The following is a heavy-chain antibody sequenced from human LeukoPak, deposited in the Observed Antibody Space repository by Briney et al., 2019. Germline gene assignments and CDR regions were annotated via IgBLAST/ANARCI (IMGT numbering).Heavy chain of an antibody. Sequence: GGSLRLSCAVSGFTFSNYWMHWVRQAPGKGLVWVSRIKSDGSTTSYAESVKGRFTISRDNAKNTLYLQMNSLRADDTAVYYCARDGESTESWTWFDPWGQGTLVTVSS. CDR1: GFTFSNYW. CDR2: IKSDGSTT. V-gene: IGHV3-74*01. CDR3: ARDGESTESWTWFDP. D-gene: IGHD7-27*01. J-gene: IGHJ5*02.